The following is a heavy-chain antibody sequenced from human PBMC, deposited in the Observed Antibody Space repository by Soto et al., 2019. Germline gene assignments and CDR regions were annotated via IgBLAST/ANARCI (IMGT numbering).Heavy chain of an antibody. D-gene: IGHD3-3*01. CDR2: MNPNSGNT. V-gene: IGHV1-8*01. CDR1: GYTFTSYD. Sequence: AASVKVSCKASGYTFTSYDINWVRQATGQGLEWMGWMNPNSGNTGYAQKFQGRVTMTRNTSISTAYMELSSLRSEDTAVYYCARGRSTIFGVVVGMDVCGQRTTVTVSS. J-gene: IGHJ6*02. CDR3: ARGRSTIFGVVVGMDV.